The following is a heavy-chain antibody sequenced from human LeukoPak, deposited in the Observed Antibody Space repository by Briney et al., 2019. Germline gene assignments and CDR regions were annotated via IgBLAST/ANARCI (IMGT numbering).Heavy chain of an antibody. CDR3: ARGQAAAGTGLFDY. D-gene: IGHD6-13*01. Sequence: PSETLSLICAVYGGSFSGYYWSWIRQPAGKGLEWIGEINHSGSTNYNPSLKSRVTISVDTSKNQFSLKLSSVTAADTAVYYCARGQAAAGTGLFDYWGQGTLVTVSS. J-gene: IGHJ4*02. CDR1: GGSFSGYY. CDR2: INHSGST. V-gene: IGHV4-34*01.